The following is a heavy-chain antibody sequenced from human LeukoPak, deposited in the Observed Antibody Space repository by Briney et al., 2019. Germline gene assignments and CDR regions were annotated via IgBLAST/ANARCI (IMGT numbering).Heavy chain of an antibody. J-gene: IGHJ3*02. D-gene: IGHD3-22*01. CDR2: IDQDGGQI. CDR3: ARDSYYYDSSASRDAFDI. Sequence: GGSLRLSCAASGFTFSSYAMSWVRQAPGKGLEWVANIDQDGGQIHYVDSVKRRFTISRDNARNSLYLQMNTLRAEDTAVYYCARDSYYYDSSASRDAFDIWGQGTMVTVSS. V-gene: IGHV3-7*01. CDR1: GFTFSSYA.